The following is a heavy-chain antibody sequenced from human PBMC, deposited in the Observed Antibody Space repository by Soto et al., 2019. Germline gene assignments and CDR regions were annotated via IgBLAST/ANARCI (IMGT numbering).Heavy chain of an antibody. Sequence: QITLKESGPTLVKPTQPLTLTCTFSGFSLSTSGVGVGWIRQPPGKALEWLACIYWDDDKRYSLSLHSRLTITKDTSKNQVVRTMTNMDPVDTATSYCVHRRILSPGTPRHFWGHGTMVTVSS. J-gene: IGHJ4*01. D-gene: IGHD6-13*01. CDR1: GFSLSTSGVG. CDR3: VHRRILSPGTPRHF. CDR2: IYWDDDK. V-gene: IGHV2-5*02.